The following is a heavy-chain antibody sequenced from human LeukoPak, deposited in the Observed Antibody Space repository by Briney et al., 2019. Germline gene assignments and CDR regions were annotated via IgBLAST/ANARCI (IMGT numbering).Heavy chain of an antibody. Sequence: GGSLRLSCAASGFTFSSYEMNWVRQAPGKGREWVSYISSSGSTIYYADSVKGRFTISRDNAKNSLYLQMNSLRAEDTAVYYCARERRYSTFDPWGQGTLVTVSS. CDR3: ARERRYSTFDP. D-gene: IGHD1-14*01. CDR1: GFTFSSYE. J-gene: IGHJ5*02. CDR2: ISSSGSTI. V-gene: IGHV3-48*03.